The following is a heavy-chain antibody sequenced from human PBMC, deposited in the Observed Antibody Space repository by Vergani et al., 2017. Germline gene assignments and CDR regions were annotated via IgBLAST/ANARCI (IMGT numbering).Heavy chain of an antibody. D-gene: IGHD5-24*01. CDR1: GFAFGDFG. Sequence: EVQLVESGGGVVRPGGSLRLSCVGSGFAFGDFGMSWVRQAPGKGLVWVAGINWNGGTTIYGDPVTGRFTISRDNAKNSLYLQMNSLRDGDAALYYCVRREGHNQDPCDYWGQGTLVSVSS. J-gene: IGHJ4*02. V-gene: IGHV3-20*04. CDR3: VRREGHNQDPCDY. CDR2: INWNGGTT.